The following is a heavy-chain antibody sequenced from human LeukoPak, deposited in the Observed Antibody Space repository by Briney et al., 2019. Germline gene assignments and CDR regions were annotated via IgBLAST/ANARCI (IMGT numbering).Heavy chain of an antibody. CDR2: TYYRSKWYN. CDR3: ARAEADSSGYYWFDP. J-gene: IGHJ5*02. CDR1: GDSVSSNSAA. V-gene: IGHV6-1*01. D-gene: IGHD3-22*01. Sequence: SRTLPLTCAISGDSVSSNSAAWNWIRQSPSRGLEWLGRTYYRSKWYNDYAVSVKSRITINPDTSKNRFSLQLNSVTPEDTAVYYCARAEADSSGYYWFDPWGQGTLVTVSP.